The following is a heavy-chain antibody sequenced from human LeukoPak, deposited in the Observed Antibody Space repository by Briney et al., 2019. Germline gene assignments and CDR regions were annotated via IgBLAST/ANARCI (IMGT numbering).Heavy chain of an antibody. J-gene: IGHJ4*02. V-gene: IGHV3-64D*09. D-gene: IGHD2-21*02. CDR3: TWWRNDCYYY. Sequence: QPGGSLRLSCSASGLTFSTYAMHWVRQAPGKGLEYVSAVSSNGARSYYADSVKGRFTMSRDNSKNTLYLQMSSLRPEDTAVYYCTWWRNDCYYYWGRGTLVTVSS. CDR2: VSSNGARS. CDR1: GLTFSTYA.